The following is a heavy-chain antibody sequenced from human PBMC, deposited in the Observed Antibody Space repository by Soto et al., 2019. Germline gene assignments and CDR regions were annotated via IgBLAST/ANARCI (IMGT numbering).Heavy chain of an antibody. Sequence: VGSLRLSCAASGFTFRSYAMHWVRQAPGKGLEWVAVISYDESDKYYADSLKGRFTISRDNSKNTLYLQMNSLRGEGTAVYYCARDLSVAGPDYWGQGTLVTVSS. V-gene: IGHV3-30*03. CDR1: GFTFRSYA. CDR2: ISYDESDK. D-gene: IGHD6-19*01. CDR3: ARDLSVAGPDY. J-gene: IGHJ4*02.